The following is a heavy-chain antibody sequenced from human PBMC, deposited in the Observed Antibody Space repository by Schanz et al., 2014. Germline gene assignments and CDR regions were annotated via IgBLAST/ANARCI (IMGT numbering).Heavy chain of an antibody. D-gene: IGHD4-17*01. CDR2: VSHDGFTK. Sequence: QVQLEESGGGVVQPGGSLRLSCVASGFSFSGFAVHWVRQAPGKGLEWVSIVSHDGFTKHYADSVRGRFTLSRDNSKNTVYLQMNSLRAEDTAVYYCTRDTDYHFDYWGQGTLVTVSS. V-gene: IGHV3-30*04. J-gene: IGHJ4*02. CDR3: TRDTDYHFDY. CDR1: GFSFSGFA.